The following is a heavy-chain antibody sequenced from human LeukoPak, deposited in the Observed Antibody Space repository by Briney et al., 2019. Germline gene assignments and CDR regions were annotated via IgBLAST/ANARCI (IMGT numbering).Heavy chain of an antibody. D-gene: IGHD2-15*01. CDR3: ARVPKSYCSGGSCYYAYYYYYMDV. CDR2: IYHSGST. Sequence: SETLSLTCAVSGYSISSGYYWGWIRQPPGKGLEWIGSIYHSGSTYYNPSLKSRVTISVDTSKNQFSLKLSSVTAADTAVYYCARVPKSYCSGGSCYYAYYYYYMDVWGKGTTVTVSS. CDR1: GYSISSGYY. V-gene: IGHV4-38-2*01. J-gene: IGHJ6*03.